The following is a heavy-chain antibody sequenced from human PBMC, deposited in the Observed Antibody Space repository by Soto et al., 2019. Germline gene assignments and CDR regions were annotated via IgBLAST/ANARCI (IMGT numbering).Heavy chain of an antibody. J-gene: IGHJ3*02. CDR2: INPSGGST. V-gene: IGHV1-46*03. CDR3: ARDPPTVTTFLNAFDI. CDR1: GYTFTSYC. D-gene: IGHD4-17*01. Sequence: QVQLVQSGAEVKKPGASVKVSCKASGYTFTSYCMHWVRQAPGQGLEWMGIINPSGGSTSYAQKFQGVVTMTRDTSTSTVYMELSSLISVDTAVYYCARDPPTVTTFLNAFDIWGQGTMVTVSS.